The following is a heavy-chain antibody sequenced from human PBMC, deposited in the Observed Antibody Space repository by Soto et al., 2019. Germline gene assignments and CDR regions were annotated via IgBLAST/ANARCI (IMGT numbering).Heavy chain of an antibody. CDR2: ISSSSSYI. D-gene: IGHD5-18*01. CDR1: GFTFSSYS. J-gene: IGHJ4*02. V-gene: IGHV3-21*01. CDR3: ASSGYGHFDY. Sequence: EVQLVESGGGLVKPGGSLRLSCAASGFTFSSYSMNWVRQAPGKGLEWVSSISSSSSYIYYADSVKGRFTISRDNAKNSLYLQMNSLRAQDTAVYYCASSGYGHFDYWGQGTLVTVSS.